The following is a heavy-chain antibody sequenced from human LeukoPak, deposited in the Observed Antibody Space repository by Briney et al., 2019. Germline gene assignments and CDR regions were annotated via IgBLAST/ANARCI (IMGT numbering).Heavy chain of an antibody. CDR3: ARDNHGDYNNWFDP. J-gene: IGHJ5*02. D-gene: IGHD4-17*01. V-gene: IGHV4-31*03. CDR2: IYYSGST. Sequence: PSQTLSLTCTVSGGSISSGGYCWSWIRQHPGKGLEWIGYIYYSGSTYYNPSLKSRVTISVDTSKNQFSLKLSSVTAADTAVYYCARDNHGDYNNWFDPWGQGTLVTVSS. CDR1: GGSISSGGYC.